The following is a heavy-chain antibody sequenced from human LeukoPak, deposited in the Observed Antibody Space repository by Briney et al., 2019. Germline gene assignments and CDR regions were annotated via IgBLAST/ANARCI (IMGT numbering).Heavy chain of an antibody. J-gene: IGHJ4*02. V-gene: IGHV3-23*01. CDR2: ISGSGGAT. CDR1: GLTFSSYA. CDR3: ASHSAGSSWYEWQSCDFDY. D-gene: IGHD6-13*01. Sequence: GGSLRLSCAASGLTFSSYAMTWVRQAPGKGLEWVSAISGSGGATYYADSVKGRFTISRDNSKNTPYLQMNSLRAEDTAVYYCASHSAGSSWYEWQSCDFDYWGQETLVTASS.